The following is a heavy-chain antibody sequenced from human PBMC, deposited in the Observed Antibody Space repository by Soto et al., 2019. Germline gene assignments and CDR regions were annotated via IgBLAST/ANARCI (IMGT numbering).Heavy chain of an antibody. D-gene: IGHD6-13*01. CDR3: ARNQAAAGRGKNAFDI. CDR1: GFTFSSYS. V-gene: IGHV3-21*01. CDR2: ISSSSSYI. Sequence: GGSLRLSCAASGFTFSSYSMNWVRQAPGKGLEWVSSISSSSSYIYYADSVKGRFTISRDNAKNSLYLQMNSLRAEDTAVYYCARNQAAAGRGKNAFDIWGQGTMVTVSS. J-gene: IGHJ3*02.